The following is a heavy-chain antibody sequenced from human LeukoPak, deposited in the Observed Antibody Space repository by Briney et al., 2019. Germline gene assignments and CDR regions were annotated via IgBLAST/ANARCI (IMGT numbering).Heavy chain of an antibody. Sequence: GGSLRLSCAASGFTVNSNYMSWVRQAPGKGLEWVSVIYSGGSTYYADSVKGRFTISRDNSKNTLYLQMNSLRAEDTAVYYCARDRDDYYGSGALDAFDIWGQGTMVTVSS. CDR3: ARDRDDYYGSGALDAFDI. D-gene: IGHD3-10*01. J-gene: IGHJ3*02. CDR2: IYSGGST. V-gene: IGHV3-53*01. CDR1: GFTVNSNY.